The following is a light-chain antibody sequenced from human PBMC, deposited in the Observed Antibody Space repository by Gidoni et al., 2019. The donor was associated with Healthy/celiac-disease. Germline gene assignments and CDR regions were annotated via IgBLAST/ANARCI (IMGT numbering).Light chain of an antibody. CDR3: CSYAGSPYV. J-gene: IGLJ1*01. Sequence: QSALTQPASVSGSPGPSITISCTGTSSAVGSYNLVSCYQQHPGKAPKLMIYEGSKRPSGVSNRFSGSKSGNTASLTISGLQAEDEADYYCCSYAGSPYVFGTGTKVTVL. CDR1: SSAVGSYNL. V-gene: IGLV2-23*01. CDR2: EGS.